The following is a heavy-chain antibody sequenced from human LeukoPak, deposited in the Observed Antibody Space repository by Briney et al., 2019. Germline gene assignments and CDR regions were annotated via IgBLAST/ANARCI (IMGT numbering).Heavy chain of an antibody. J-gene: IGHJ6*02. V-gene: IGHV1-2*02. Sequence: ASVKVSCKASGYTFTGYYMHWVRQAPGQGLEWMGWINPNSGGTNYAQKFQGRVTMTRDTSISTAYMELSRLRSDDTAVYYCATERHTQDTAGMDVWGQGTTVTVSS. CDR1: GYTFTGYY. D-gene: IGHD5-18*01. CDR2: INPNSGGT. CDR3: ATERHTQDTAGMDV.